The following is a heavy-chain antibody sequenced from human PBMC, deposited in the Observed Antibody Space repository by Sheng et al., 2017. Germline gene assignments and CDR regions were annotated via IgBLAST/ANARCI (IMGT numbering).Heavy chain of an antibody. J-gene: IGHJ2*01. V-gene: IGHV3-33*01. CDR1: GFTFSSYG. CDR3: ARVVWGVTAPVLYFDL. CDR2: IWYDGSNK. Sequence: QVQLVESGGGVVQPGRSLRLSCAASGFTFSSYGMHWVRQAPGKGLEWVAVIWYDGSNKYYADSVKGRFTISRDNSKNTLYLQMNSLRAEDTTVYYCARVVWGVTAPVLYFDLVGPWHPGHCLL. D-gene: IGHD3-16*01.